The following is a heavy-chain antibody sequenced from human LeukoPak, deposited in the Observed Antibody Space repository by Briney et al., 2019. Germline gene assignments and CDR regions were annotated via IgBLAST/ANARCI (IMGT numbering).Heavy chain of an antibody. V-gene: IGHV4-30-4*08. CDR3: ARVAQYYYYMDV. CDR2: IYYSGST. J-gene: IGHJ6*03. Sequence: SETLSLTCTVSGGSISSGDYYWSWIRKPPGKGLEGFGYIYYSGSTYYNPSLKSRVTISVDTSKNQFSLKLSSVTAADTAVYYCARVAQYYYYMDVWGKGTTVTVSS. CDR1: GGSISSGDYY.